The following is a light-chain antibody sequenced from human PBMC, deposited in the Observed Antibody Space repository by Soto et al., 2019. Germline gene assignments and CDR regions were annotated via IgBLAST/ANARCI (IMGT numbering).Light chain of an antibody. V-gene: IGKV3-20*01. CDR2: GAS. CDR1: QSVSSNY. Sequence: EIGLTQSPGTLSLSPGERATLSCSASQSVSSNYLAWYQQKPGQAPRLLIYGASSRATGIPDRFSGGGSGTDFTLTISRLEPEDFAVYYCQHYGSSPPITFGQGTRLEIK. CDR3: QHYGSSPPIT. J-gene: IGKJ5*01.